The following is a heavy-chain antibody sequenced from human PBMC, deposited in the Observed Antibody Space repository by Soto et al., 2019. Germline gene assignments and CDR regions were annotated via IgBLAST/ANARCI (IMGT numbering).Heavy chain of an antibody. CDR2: IGPESGAT. CDR3: GRGGSEQIVAFY. J-gene: IGHJ4*01. V-gene: IGHV1-2*02. CDR1: GDTFTGSY. Sequence: AAVKASCKASGDTFTGSYMHWVRQAPEQGPECMGEIGPESGATRYAEKFQGRVTMTRDMSITTVYMELNNLSPDDAAVYYCGRGGSEQIVAFYSGQRSRDTVSS. D-gene: IGHD5-12*01.